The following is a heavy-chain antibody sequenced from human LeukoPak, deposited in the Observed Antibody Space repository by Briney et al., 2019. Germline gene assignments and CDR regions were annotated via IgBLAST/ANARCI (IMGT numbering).Heavy chain of an antibody. D-gene: IGHD6-19*01. CDR1: GGSFSGYY. Sequence: SETLSLTCAVNGGSFSGYYWSWIHQPPGKGLEWIGEINHSGSTNYNPSLKSRVTISVDTSKNQFSLKVRSVIAADRAVYYCARGRSSIAVAGTPYYYYCMDVWGKGTTVTVSS. CDR3: ARGRSSIAVAGTPYYYYCMDV. J-gene: IGHJ6*03. V-gene: IGHV4-34*01. CDR2: INHSGST.